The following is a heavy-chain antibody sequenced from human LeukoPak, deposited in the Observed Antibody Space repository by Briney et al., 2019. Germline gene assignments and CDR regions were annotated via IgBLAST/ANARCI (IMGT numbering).Heavy chain of an antibody. J-gene: IGHJ2*01. Sequence: GGSLRLSCAASGFTFSSYAMSWVRQAPGKGLEWVSAISGSGGSTYYADSVKGRFTISRDNSKNTLYLQMNSLRAEDTAVYYCATVSSGRTGDPGYFDLWGRGTLVTVSS. CDR1: GFTFSSYA. V-gene: IGHV3-23*01. CDR3: ATVSSGRTGDPGYFDL. CDR2: ISGSGGST. D-gene: IGHD2-21*02.